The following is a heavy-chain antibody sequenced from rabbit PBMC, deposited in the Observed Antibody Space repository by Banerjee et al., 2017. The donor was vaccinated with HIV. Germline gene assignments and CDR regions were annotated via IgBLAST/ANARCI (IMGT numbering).Heavy chain of an antibody. J-gene: IGHJ4*01. CDR1: GFSFNNSYY. CDR3: ARDNNNWGPDFTL. Sequence: QSLEESGGDLVKPGASLTLTCTASGFSFNNSYYMCWVRQAPGKGLEWIACIYGGSSGVTYYASWAKGRFTISKTSSTTGTLQMTSLTAADTATYFCARDNNNWGPDFTLWGPGTLVTVS. D-gene: IGHD3-1*01. V-gene: IGHV1S40*01. CDR2: IYGGSSGVT.